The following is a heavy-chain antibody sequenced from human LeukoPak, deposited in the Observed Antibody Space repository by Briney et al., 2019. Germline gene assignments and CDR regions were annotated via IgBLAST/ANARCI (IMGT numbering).Heavy chain of an antibody. Sequence: GSLRLSCAASGFTFSSYWMHWVRQAPGKGLVWVSRINSDGSSTSYADSVKGRFTISRDNAKNTLYLQMNSLRAEDMAVYYCARETRYYVSDYWGQGTLVTVSS. D-gene: IGHD3-10*02. CDR3: ARETRYYVSDY. V-gene: IGHV3-74*01. CDR1: GFTFSSYW. CDR2: INSDGSST. J-gene: IGHJ4*02.